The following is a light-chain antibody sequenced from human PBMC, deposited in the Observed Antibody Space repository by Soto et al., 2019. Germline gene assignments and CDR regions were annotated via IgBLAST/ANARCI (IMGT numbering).Light chain of an antibody. CDR1: SGDVGHYNY. Sequence: QSALTQPASVSGSPGQSITISCTGSSGDVGHYNYVSWYQQHPGKAPKLMIYEVSNRPSGVSNRFSGSKSGNPASLIISGLQAEVEADYYCTSYTTSRIWVFGGGTKLTVL. CDR2: EVS. V-gene: IGLV2-14*01. CDR3: TSYTTSRIWV. J-gene: IGLJ3*02.